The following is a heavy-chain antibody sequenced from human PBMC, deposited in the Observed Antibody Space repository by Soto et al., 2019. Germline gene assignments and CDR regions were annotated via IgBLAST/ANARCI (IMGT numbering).Heavy chain of an antibody. CDR2: IIPVLGPA. V-gene: IGHV1-69*06. CDR3: VRADKRYFDY. Sequence: QVQLVQSGAEVKKPGSSVKVSCKASGGTYNTFAISWVRQAPGQGLEWMGGIIPVLGPAFYAQKFQGRVTITADKSTTTAYLELTSLRSEDTAVYYCVRADKRYFDYWGQGTLVTVSS. CDR1: GGTYNTFA. J-gene: IGHJ4*02.